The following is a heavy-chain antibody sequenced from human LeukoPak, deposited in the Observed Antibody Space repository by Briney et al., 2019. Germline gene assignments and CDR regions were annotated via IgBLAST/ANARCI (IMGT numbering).Heavy chain of an antibody. CDR3: ASPYYYDSSGSYYYYGMDV. V-gene: IGHV1-69*13. CDR2: IIPIFGTA. Sequence: WASVKVSCKASGGTFNNFAISWVRQAPGQGLEWMGGIIPIFGTANYAQKFQGRVTITADESTSTAYMELSSLRSEDTAVYYCASPYYYDSSGSYYYYGMDVWGQGTTVTVSS. J-gene: IGHJ6*02. CDR1: GGTFNNFA. D-gene: IGHD3-22*01.